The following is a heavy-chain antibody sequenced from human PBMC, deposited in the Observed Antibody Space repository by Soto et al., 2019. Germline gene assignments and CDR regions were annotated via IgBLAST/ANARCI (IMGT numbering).Heavy chain of an antibody. V-gene: IGHV1-8*01. J-gene: IGHJ4*02. CDR1: GNTFTSYD. D-gene: IGHD3-10*01. CDR3: ARGRASGSYYLLDY. Sequence: ASVKVSCKASGNTFTSYDINWVRQATGHGLEWMGWINPNSGNIGYAQKFQGRVTMTRDTAIRTAYMEVSRLRSDDTAVYYCARGRASGSYYLLDYWGQGTSVTVSS. CDR2: INPNSGNI.